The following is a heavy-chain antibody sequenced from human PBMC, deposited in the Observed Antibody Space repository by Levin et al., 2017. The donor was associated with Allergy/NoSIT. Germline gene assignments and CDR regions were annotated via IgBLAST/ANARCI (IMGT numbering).Heavy chain of an antibody. CDR2: ISYDGSNK. Sequence: PGGSLRLSCAASGFTFSSYGMHWVRQAPGKGLEWVAVISYDGSNKYYADSVKGRFTISRDNSKNTLYLQMNSLRAEDTAVYYCARRHHKTYRDAFDIWGQGTMVTVSS. J-gene: IGHJ3*02. V-gene: IGHV3-30*03. CDR1: GFTFSSYG. D-gene: IGHD1-1*01. CDR3: ARRHHKTYRDAFDI.